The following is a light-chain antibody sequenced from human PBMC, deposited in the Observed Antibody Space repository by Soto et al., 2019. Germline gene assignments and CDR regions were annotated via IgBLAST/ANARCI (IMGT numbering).Light chain of an antibody. Sequence: QSVLTQPPSVSGAPGQRGTISCTGSSSNIGAGYDVHWYQQVPGAAPKLLIYGDNNRPSGVPDRFSGSKSGTSASLAITGLQAEDEADYYCQSYDSTLSGSRIFGGGTKVTVL. V-gene: IGLV1-40*01. CDR2: GDN. CDR3: QSYDSTLSGSRI. J-gene: IGLJ2*01. CDR1: SSNIGAGYD.